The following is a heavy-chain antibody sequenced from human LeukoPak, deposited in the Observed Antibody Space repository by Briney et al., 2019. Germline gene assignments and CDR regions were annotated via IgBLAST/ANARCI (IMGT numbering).Heavy chain of an antibody. D-gene: IGHD3-22*01. CDR1: GFTFSTYS. CDR2: ISSSSSAI. Sequence: GGSLRLSCAASGFTFSTYSMNWVRQAPGKGLEWVSYISSSSSAIYYADSVKGRFTISRDNAKNSLYLQMNSLRAEDTAVYYCARGSTYYDSSGQVPFDYWGQGTLVTVSS. J-gene: IGHJ4*02. V-gene: IGHV3-48*01. CDR3: ARGSTYYDSSGQVPFDY.